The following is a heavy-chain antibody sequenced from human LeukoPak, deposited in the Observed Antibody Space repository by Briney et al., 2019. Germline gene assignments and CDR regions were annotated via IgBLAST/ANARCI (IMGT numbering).Heavy chain of an antibody. J-gene: IGHJ4*02. Sequence: GGSLTHSCAASGFTFSSYEMNWVRQAPGKGLEWVSYISSSGSTIYYADSVKGRFTISRDNAKNSLYLQMNSLRAEDTAVYYCARGTYGSGSYYPGWGQGTLVTVSS. CDR2: ISSSGSTI. CDR1: GFTFSSYE. D-gene: IGHD3-10*01. V-gene: IGHV3-48*03. CDR3: ARGTYGSGSYYPG.